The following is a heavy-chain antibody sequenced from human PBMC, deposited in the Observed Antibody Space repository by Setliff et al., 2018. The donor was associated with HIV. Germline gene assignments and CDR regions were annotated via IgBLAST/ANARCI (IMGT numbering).Heavy chain of an antibody. CDR3: ATDTAFLQEGTEF. V-gene: IGHV4-39*01. CDR1: GGSIRGSNYY. J-gene: IGHJ4*02. Sequence: SETLSLTCTVSGGSIRGSNYYWAWIRQPPGKGLEWIGSSYYSGSTYYNPSLKSRVTISVDTSKNQFSLKLTSVTAADTAIYYCATDTAFLQEGTEFWGQGALGTVS. D-gene: IGHD5-18*01. CDR2: SYYSGST.